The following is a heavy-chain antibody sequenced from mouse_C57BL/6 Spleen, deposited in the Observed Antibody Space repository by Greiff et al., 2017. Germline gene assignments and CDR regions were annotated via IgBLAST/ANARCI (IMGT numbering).Heavy chain of an antibody. CDR1: GYTFTSYW. CDR3: ARIHYGSSYDFDY. CDR2: IDPSDSYT. J-gene: IGHJ2*01. D-gene: IGHD1-1*01. Sequence: VQLQQSGAELVKPGASVKLSCKASGYTFTSYWMQWVKQRPGQGLEWIGEIDPSDSYTNYNQKFKGKATLTVDTSSRTAYMQLSSLTSEDSAVYYCARIHYGSSYDFDYWGQGTTLTVSS. V-gene: IGHV1-50*01.